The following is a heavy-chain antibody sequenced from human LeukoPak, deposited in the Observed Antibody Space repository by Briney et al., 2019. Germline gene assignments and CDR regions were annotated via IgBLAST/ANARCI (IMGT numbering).Heavy chain of an antibody. Sequence: PGGSLRLSCAASGFTFSSYGMHWVRQAPGKGLEWVAVIWYDGSNKYYADSVKGRFTISRDNSKNTLYLQMNSLRAEDTAVYYCARDPVNCSGGSCYSVLGYWGQGTLVTVSS. V-gene: IGHV3-33*01. J-gene: IGHJ4*02. CDR3: ARDPVNCSGGSCYSVLGY. CDR1: GFTFSSYG. CDR2: IWYDGSNK. D-gene: IGHD2-15*01.